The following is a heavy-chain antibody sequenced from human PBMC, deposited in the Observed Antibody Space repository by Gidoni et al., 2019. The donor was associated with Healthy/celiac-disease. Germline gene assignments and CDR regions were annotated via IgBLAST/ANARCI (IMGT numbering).Heavy chain of an antibody. J-gene: IGHJ3*02. CDR2: IKSKTDGGTT. CDR3: TTTTYYYDSSGSDAFDI. CDR1: GFLFSNAR. V-gene: IGHV3-15*01. Sequence: VQLLESGGGLVKPGGSLRLSCAAPGFLFSNARMRWVLQAPGKGLELVGRIKSKTDGGTTDYAAPVKGRFTISRDDSKNTLYLQMNSLKTEDTAVYYCTTTTYYYDSSGSDAFDIWGQGTMVTVSS. D-gene: IGHD3-22*01.